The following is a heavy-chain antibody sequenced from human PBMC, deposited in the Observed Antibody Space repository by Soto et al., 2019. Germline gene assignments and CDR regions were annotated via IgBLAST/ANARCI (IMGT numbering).Heavy chain of an antibody. CDR1: GGSISSGGYY. Sequence: ASETLSLTCTVSGGSISSGGYYWSWIRQHPGKGLEWIGYIYYSGSTYYNPSLKSRVTISVDTSKNQFSLKLSSVTAADTAVYYCAAGIYDFWSGYVNWFDPWGQGTLVTVSS. D-gene: IGHD3-3*01. J-gene: IGHJ5*02. CDR3: AAGIYDFWSGYVNWFDP. V-gene: IGHV4-31*03. CDR2: IYYSGST.